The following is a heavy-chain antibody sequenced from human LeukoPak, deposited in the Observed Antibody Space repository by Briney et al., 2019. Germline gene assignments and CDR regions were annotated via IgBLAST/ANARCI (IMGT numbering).Heavy chain of an antibody. CDR1: GYTFTSYD. CDR3: ATGSTITIFGTDY. CDR2: MNPNSGNT. D-gene: IGHD3-3*01. J-gene: IGHJ4*02. Sequence: ASVKVSCTASGYTFTSYDINWVRQATGQGLEWMGWMNPNSGNTGYAQKFQGRVTMTRNTSISTAYMELSSLGSEDTAVYYCATGSTITIFGTDYWGQGTLVTVSS. V-gene: IGHV1-8*02.